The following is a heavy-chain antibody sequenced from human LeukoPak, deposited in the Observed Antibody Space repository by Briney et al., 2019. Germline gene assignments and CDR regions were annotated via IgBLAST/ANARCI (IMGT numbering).Heavy chain of an antibody. V-gene: IGHV4-30-2*01. J-gene: IGHJ4*02. D-gene: IGHD3-22*01. CDR3: ARGGYYDSSGSSYFDY. Sequence: SQTLSLTCAVSGGSISSGGYSWSWIRQPPGKGLEWIGYIYHSGSTYYNPSLKSRVTISVDRSKNQFSLKLSSVTAADTAVYYCARGGYYDSSGSSYFDYWGQGTLVTVSS. CDR1: GGSISSGGYS. CDR2: IYHSGST.